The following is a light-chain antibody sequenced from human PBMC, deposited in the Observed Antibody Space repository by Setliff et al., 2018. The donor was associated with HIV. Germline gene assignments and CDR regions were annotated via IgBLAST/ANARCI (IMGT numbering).Light chain of an antibody. Sequence: SPGQSVTISCTGSSSDVGGYDYVSWYQQYPGKAPKLLIFDVSHRRSGISNRFSGSKSDNTASLTISGLQPEDEADYYCCSYTTSNNGVVFGGGTQRTVL. CDR3: CSYTTSNNGVV. CDR1: SSDVGGYDY. J-gene: IGLJ2*01. V-gene: IGLV2-14*04. CDR2: DVS.